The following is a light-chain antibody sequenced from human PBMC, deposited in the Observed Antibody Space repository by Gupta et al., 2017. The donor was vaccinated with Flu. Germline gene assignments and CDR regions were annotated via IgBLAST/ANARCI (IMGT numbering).Light chain of an antibody. CDR1: QTISTS. V-gene: IGKV1-39*01. CDR2: AAS. Sequence: DIQMTQSQSSLSASVGDRVTITCRASQTISTSLNWYQQIPGKAPKLLIYAASSLQSGVPSRFSGSGSGTDFTLTISSLQPEDFATYYCQQSYGTPWTFGQGTKVEIK. CDR3: QQSYGTPWT. J-gene: IGKJ1*01.